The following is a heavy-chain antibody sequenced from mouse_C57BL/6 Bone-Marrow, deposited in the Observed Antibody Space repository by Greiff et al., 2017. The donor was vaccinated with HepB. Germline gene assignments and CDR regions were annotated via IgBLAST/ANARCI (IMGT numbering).Heavy chain of an antibody. CDR1: GYAFSSSW. V-gene: IGHV1-82*01. CDR3: ASSYYDYDWFAY. D-gene: IGHD2-4*01. Sequence: VQLVESGPELVKPGASVKISCKASGYAFSSSWMNWVKQRPGKGLEWIGRIYPGDGDTNYNGKFKGKATLTADKSSSTAYMQLSSLTSEDSAVYFCASSYYDYDWFAYWGQGTLVTVSA. CDR2: IYPGDGDT. J-gene: IGHJ3*01.